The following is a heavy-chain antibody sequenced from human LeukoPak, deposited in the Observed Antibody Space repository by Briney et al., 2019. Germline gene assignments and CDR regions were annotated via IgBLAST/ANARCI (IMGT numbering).Heavy chain of an antibody. CDR2: ISGSGGST. CDR1: GFTFSSYA. J-gene: IGHJ6*02. V-gene: IGHV3-23*01. CDR3: AKALSRSSFVPRV. Sequence: GGSLRLSCAASGFTFSSYAMSWVRQAPGKGLEWVSAISGSGGSTYYADSVKGRFTISRDNSKNTLYLQVNSLRAEDTAVYYCAKALSRSSFVPRVWGQGTTVTVSS. D-gene: IGHD6-6*01.